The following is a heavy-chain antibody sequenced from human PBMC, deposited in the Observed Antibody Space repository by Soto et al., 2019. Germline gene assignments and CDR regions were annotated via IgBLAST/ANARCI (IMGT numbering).Heavy chain of an antibody. D-gene: IGHD6-19*01. J-gene: IGHJ4*02. Sequence: SGPTLVNPTQTLTLTCTFSGFSLSTIGVGVGWIRQPPGKALEWLALIDWDDDKRYSPSLKSSLTIAKDTSKNQVVLTMTNMDPVDTATYYCAHRYPWLGPYFDYWGQGTLVTVSS. CDR3: AHRYPWLGPYFDY. CDR2: IDWDDDK. V-gene: IGHV2-5*02. CDR1: GFSLSTIGVG.